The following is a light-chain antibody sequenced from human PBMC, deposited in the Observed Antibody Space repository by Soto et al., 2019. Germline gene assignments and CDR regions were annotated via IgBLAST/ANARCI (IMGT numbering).Light chain of an antibody. CDR1: QSVSSSY. Sequence: EIVLTQSPGTLSLSPGERATLSCRASQSVSSSYLAWYQQKPGQAPRLLIYGASSRATGIPDRFSGSGSGRDFTLTISSLEPEDFAVYYCQQYGSSPRITCGQGTRLESK. J-gene: IGKJ5*01. CDR3: QQYGSSPRIT. V-gene: IGKV3-20*01. CDR2: GAS.